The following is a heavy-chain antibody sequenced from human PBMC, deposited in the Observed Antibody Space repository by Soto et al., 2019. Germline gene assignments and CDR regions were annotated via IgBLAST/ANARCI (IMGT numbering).Heavy chain of an antibody. CDR2: INHSGST. J-gene: IGHJ5*02. V-gene: IGHV4-34*01. CDR3: ARVKGYCSGGSCINWFDP. D-gene: IGHD2-15*01. CDR1: GGSFSGYY. Sequence: LSLTCAVYGGSFSGYYWSWIRQPPGKGLEWIGEINHSGSTNYNPSLKSRVTISVDTSKNQFSLKLSSVTAADTAVYYCARVKGYCSGGSCINWFDPWGQGTLVTVSS.